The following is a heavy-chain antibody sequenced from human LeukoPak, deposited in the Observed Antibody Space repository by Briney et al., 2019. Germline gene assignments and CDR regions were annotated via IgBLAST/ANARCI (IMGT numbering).Heavy chain of an antibody. J-gene: IGHJ1*01. CDR1: GGTFSSYA. Sequence: SVKVSCKASGGTFSSYAISWVRQAPGQGLEWMGGIIPIFGTANYAQKFQGRVTITADESTSTAYMELSSLRSEDTAVYYCARGGAARLHFQNWGQGTLVTVSS. CDR2: IIPIFGTA. V-gene: IGHV1-69*01. D-gene: IGHD6-6*01. CDR3: ARGGAARLHFQN.